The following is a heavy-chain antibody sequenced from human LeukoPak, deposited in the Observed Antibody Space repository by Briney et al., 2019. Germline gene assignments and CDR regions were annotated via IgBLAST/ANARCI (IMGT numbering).Heavy chain of an antibody. CDR3: ARGPSRARFDY. V-gene: IGHV1-69*05. CDR2: IIPIFGTA. J-gene: IGHJ4*02. Sequence: ASVKVSCKASGGTSSSYAISWVRQAPGQGLEWMGGIIPIFGTANYAQKFQGRVTITTDESTSTAYMELSSLRSEDTAVYYCARGPSRARFDYWGQGTLVTVSS. CDR1: GGTSSSYA. D-gene: IGHD5/OR15-5a*01.